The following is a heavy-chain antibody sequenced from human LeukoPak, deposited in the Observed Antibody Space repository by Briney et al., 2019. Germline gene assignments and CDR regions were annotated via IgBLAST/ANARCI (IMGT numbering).Heavy chain of an antibody. CDR1: GFTFSSYA. CDR2: ISSSSSYI. J-gene: IGHJ4*02. D-gene: IGHD3-9*01. Sequence: GGSLRLSCAASGFTFSSYAMSWVRQAPGKGLEWVSSISSSSSYIYYADSVKGRFTISRDNAKNSLYLQMNSLRPEDTAVYYCARGGSYYDILTGYPHFDYWGQGTLVTVSS. CDR3: ARGGSYYDILTGYPHFDY. V-gene: IGHV3-21*01.